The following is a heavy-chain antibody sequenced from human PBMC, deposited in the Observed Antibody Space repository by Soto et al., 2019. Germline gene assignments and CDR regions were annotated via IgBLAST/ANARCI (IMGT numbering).Heavy chain of an antibody. CDR1: GGTFSSYT. CDR2: IIPILGIA. J-gene: IGHJ5*02. V-gene: IGHV1-69*08. D-gene: IGHD3-9*01. Sequence: QVQLVQSGAEVKKPGSSVKVSCKASGGTFSSYTISRVRQAPGQGLEWMGRIIPILGIANYAQKFQGRVTITADKSTSTAYMELSSLRSEDTAVYYCARDTPNYDILTGYYEGRWFDPWGQGTLVTVSS. CDR3: ARDTPNYDILTGYYEGRWFDP.